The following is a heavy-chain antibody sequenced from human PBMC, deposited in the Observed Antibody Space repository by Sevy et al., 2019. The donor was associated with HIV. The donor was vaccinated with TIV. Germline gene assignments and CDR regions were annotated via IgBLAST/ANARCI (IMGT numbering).Heavy chain of an antibody. J-gene: IGHJ4*02. CDR3: ARAGYFYDSSGSLDY. CDR2: IKQDGSET. CDR1: GFTFSNYW. D-gene: IGHD3-22*01. V-gene: IGHV3-7*04. Sequence: GGSLRLSCVASGFTFSNYWMTWVRQAPGKGLEWVANIKQDGSETYYVDSVKGRFTISRDNAKNSLFLQMNSLRAEDTAVYYCARAGYFYDSSGSLDYWGQGTLVTVSS.